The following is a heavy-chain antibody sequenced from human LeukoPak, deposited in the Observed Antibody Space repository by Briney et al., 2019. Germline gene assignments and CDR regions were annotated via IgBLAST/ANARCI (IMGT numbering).Heavy chain of an antibody. Sequence: PGGSLRLSCAASGFTFSDYYMSWIRQAPGKGLEWVSYISSSGSTIYYADSVKGRFTISRDNAKNSLYLQMNSLRAEDTAVYYCARDRDYYDSSGDAFDIWGQGTMVTVSS. CDR2: ISSSGSTI. J-gene: IGHJ3*02. CDR1: GFTFSDYY. D-gene: IGHD3-22*01. V-gene: IGHV3-11*01. CDR3: ARDRDYYDSSGDAFDI.